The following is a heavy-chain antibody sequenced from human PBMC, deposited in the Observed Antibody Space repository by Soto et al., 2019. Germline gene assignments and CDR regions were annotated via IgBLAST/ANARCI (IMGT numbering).Heavy chain of an antibody. Sequence: VGSLRLSCASSGFTLSMSAVNWVRQAPGKGLEWVSYISDSGDRTYYADSVKGRFTISRDRSKNTVSLQMGSLRAEDTAVYYCAKDRGIIVKAGDAFDVWGQGTKVTVSS. V-gene: IGHV3-23*01. CDR3: AKDRGIIVKAGDAFDV. D-gene: IGHD3-16*02. J-gene: IGHJ3*01. CDR1: GFTLSMSA. CDR2: ISDSGDRT.